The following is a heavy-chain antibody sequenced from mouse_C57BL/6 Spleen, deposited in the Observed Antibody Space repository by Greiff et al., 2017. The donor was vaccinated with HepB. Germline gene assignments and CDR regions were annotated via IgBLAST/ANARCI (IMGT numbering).Heavy chain of an antibody. CDR3: ARKESAMVTAY. D-gene: IGHD2-2*01. CDR1: GYTFTSYW. Sequence: QVQLQQPGAELVMPGASVKLSCKASGYTFTSYWMHWVKQRPGQGLEWIGEIDPSDSYTNYNQKFKGKSTLTVDKSSSTAYMQLSSLTSEDSAVYYCARKESAMVTAYWGQWTLVTVSA. CDR2: IDPSDSYT. V-gene: IGHV1-69*01. J-gene: IGHJ3*01.